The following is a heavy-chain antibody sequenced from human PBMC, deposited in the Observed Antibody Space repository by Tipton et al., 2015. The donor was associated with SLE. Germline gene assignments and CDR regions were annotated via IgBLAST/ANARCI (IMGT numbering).Heavy chain of an antibody. CDR2: SYYSGST. D-gene: IGHD5-18*01. CDR3: ARGHTAMVGSLYYYGMDV. Sequence: TLSLTCTVSGGSISSHYWSWIRQPPGKGLEWIGYSYYSGSTNYNPSLKSRVTISVDTSKNQFSLKLSSVTAADTAVYYCARGHTAMVGSLYYYGMDVWGQGTTVTVSS. V-gene: IGHV4-59*11. J-gene: IGHJ6*02. CDR1: GGSISSHY.